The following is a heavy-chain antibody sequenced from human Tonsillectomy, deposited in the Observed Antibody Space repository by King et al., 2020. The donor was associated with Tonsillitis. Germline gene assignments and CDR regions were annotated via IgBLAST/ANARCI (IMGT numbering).Heavy chain of an antibody. CDR3: AKYGSSYNYYYYDMDV. Sequence: VQLVESGGGLVQPGGSLRLSCAASGFTFSSYAMSWVRQAPGKGLEWVSAISGSGGSTYYADSVKGRFTISRDNSKNTLYLQMNSLRAEDTAVYYCAKYGSSYNYYYYDMDVWGQGTTVTVSS. CDR2: ISGSGGST. V-gene: IGHV3-23*04. D-gene: IGHD6-13*01. CDR1: GFTFSSYA. J-gene: IGHJ6*02.